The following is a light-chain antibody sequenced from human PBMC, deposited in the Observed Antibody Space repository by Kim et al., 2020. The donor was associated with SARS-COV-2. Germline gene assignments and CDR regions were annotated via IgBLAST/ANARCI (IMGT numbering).Light chain of an antibody. CDR2: GAS. CDR3: QQYNNWRPIT. V-gene: IGKV3-15*01. J-gene: IGKJ5*01. Sequence: SPGERVLLSCRAMQSVSSNLAWYQQKPGQAPRLLIHGASTRATGTPARFSGSGSGTEFTLTISSLQSVDFAVYFCQQYNNWRPITFGQGTRLEIK. CDR1: QSVSSN.